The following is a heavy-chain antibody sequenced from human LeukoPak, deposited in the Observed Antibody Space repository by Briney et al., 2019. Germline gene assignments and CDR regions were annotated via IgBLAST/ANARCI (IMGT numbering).Heavy chain of an antibody. CDR1: GGTFSSYA. CDR3: ARDKRSIAVAGTSVGFDY. CDR2: ISAYNGNT. Sequence: GSSVKVSCKASGGTFSSYAISWVRQAPGQGLEWMGWISAYNGNTNYAQKLQGRVTVTTDTSTSTAYMELRSLRSDDTAVYYCARDKRSIAVAGTSVGFDYWGQGTLVTVSS. V-gene: IGHV1-18*01. J-gene: IGHJ4*02. D-gene: IGHD6-19*01.